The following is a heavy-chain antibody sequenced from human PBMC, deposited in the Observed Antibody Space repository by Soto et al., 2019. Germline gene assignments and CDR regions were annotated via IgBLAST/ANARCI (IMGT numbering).Heavy chain of an antibody. D-gene: IGHD6-6*01. CDR1: GYTFTSYD. Sequence: QVQLVQSGAEVKKPGASVKVSCKASGYTFTSYDINWVRQATGQGLEWMGWMNPNSGNTGYAQKFQGRVTMTRNTSISTAYMELSSVRSEDTAVYYCARGYEQLAAVQYNWFDPWGQGTLVTVSS. V-gene: IGHV1-8*01. J-gene: IGHJ5*02. CDR3: ARGYEQLAAVQYNWFDP. CDR2: MNPNSGNT.